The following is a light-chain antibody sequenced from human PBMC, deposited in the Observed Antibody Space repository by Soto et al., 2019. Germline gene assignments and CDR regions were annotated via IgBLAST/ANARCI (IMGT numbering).Light chain of an antibody. V-gene: IGKV3D-15*01. CDR2: DAS. CDR3: QQRSNWPT. Sequence: EIVMTQSPATLSVPPGGGATLSCRASESVSNNLAWYQQKPGRAPSLLIYDASTRATGTPARFSGSGSGTEFTLTISSLQSEDFAVYYCQQRSNWPTFGQGTRLEIK. J-gene: IGKJ5*01. CDR1: ESVSNN.